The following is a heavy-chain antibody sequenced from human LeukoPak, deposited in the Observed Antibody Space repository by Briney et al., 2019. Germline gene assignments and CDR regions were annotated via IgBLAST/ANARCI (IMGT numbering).Heavy chain of an antibody. CDR3: ARERYDSSGYPFDY. CDR2: ISSSGSTI. V-gene: IGHV3-11*01. CDR1: GFTFSEYY. J-gene: IGHJ4*02. D-gene: IGHD3-22*01. Sequence: GGSLRLSWAASGFTFSEYYMSWNSQAPGRGLEWVSYISSSGSTIYYADSVKGRFTISRDNAKNSLYLQMNSLRAEDTAVYYCARERYDSSGYPFDYWGQGTLVTVSS.